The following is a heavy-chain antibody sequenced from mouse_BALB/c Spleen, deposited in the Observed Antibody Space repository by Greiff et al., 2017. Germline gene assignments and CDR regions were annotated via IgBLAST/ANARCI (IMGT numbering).Heavy chain of an antibody. CDR2: ISSGSSTI. CDR1: GFTFSSFG. J-gene: IGHJ4*01. D-gene: IGHD1-1*01. CDR3: ASPINTTPDYAMDY. V-gene: IGHV5-17*02. Sequence: EVNLVESGGGLVQPGGSRKLSCAASGFTFSSFGMYWVRQAPEKGLEWVAYISSGSSTIYYADTVKGRFTISRDTPKNTLFLQMTSLRSEDTAMFYCASPINTTPDYAMDYWGQGTSVTVSS.